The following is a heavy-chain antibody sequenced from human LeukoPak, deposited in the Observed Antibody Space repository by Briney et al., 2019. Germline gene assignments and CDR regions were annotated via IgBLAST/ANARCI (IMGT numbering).Heavy chain of an antibody. J-gene: IGHJ4*02. Sequence: GKSLRLSCAAAKSSLSAWAMHWVRQAPDKGLEWVAVISHDGSKKYYEESVKGRFTISRDNAKNSLYLQMNSLRAEDTAVYYCARDLGNSGYDYWGQGTLVTVSS. CDR1: KSSLSAWA. D-gene: IGHD5-12*01. CDR2: ISHDGSKK. CDR3: ARDLGNSGYDY. V-gene: IGHV3-30*04.